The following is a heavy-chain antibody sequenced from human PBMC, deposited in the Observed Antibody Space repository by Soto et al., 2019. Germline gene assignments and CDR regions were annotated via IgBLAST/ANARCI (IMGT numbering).Heavy chain of an antibody. D-gene: IGHD3-9*01. Sequence: GGSLRLSCAASGFTFNNYALNWVRQAPGKGLEWVSTISKSGDNTHYSESVKGRFTISRDNSKNTLYLQMNSLRAEDTALHYCARDPSTGYADYWGQGTLVTVSS. CDR2: ISKSGDNT. J-gene: IGHJ4*02. CDR3: ARDPSTGYADY. CDR1: GFTFNNYA. V-gene: IGHV3-23*01.